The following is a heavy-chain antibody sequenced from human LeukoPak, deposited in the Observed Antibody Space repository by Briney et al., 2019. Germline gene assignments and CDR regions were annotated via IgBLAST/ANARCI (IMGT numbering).Heavy chain of an antibody. V-gene: IGHV2-5*01. CDR2: IYWNDDK. Sequence: SGPTLVKPTQTLTLTCTFSGFSLSTSGVGVGWIRQPPGKALEWLALIYWNDDKRYSPSLKSRLTITKDTSKNQVVLIMTNMDPVDTATYYCAHSGFRVPGYSGYDFDYWGQGTLVTVSS. CDR3: AHSGFRVPGYSGYDFDY. J-gene: IGHJ4*02. CDR1: GFSLSTSGVG. D-gene: IGHD5-12*01.